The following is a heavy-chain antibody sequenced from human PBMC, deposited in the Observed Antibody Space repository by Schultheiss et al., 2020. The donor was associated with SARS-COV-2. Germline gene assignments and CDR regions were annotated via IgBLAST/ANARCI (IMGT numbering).Heavy chain of an antibody. V-gene: IGHV3-64*01. CDR2: ISSNGGST. Sequence: GESLKISCAASGFTFSSYAMHWVRQAPGKGLEYVSAISSNGGSTYYANSVKGRFTISRDNSKNTLYLQMNSLRAEDTAVYYCAREGISERGYSGYDPPRERYYYYMDVWGKGTTVTVSS. CDR3: AREGISERGYSGYDPPRERYYYYMDV. J-gene: IGHJ6*03. CDR1: GFTFSSYA. D-gene: IGHD5-12*01.